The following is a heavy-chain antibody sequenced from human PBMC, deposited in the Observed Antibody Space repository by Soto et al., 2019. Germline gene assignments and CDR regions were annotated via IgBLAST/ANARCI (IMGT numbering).Heavy chain of an antibody. CDR1: GFTFSSYA. CDR3: VKDNQVGATPNEYFQR. CDR2: ISSNGGST. J-gene: IGHJ1*01. V-gene: IGHV3-64D*06. D-gene: IGHD1-26*01. Sequence: GGSLRLSCSASGFTFSSYAMHWVRQAPGKGLEYVSAISSNGGSTYYADSVKGRFTISGDNSKNTLYLQMSSLRAEDTAVYYCVKDNQVGATPNEYFQRWGQGTLVTVSS.